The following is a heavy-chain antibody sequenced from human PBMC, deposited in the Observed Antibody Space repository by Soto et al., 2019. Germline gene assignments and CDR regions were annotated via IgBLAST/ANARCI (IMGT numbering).Heavy chain of an antibody. CDR2: TYYRSKWYN. Sequence: PSQSLSLTCAISGDSVSSNSAAWKWIRQSPSRGLEWLGRTYYRSKWYNDYAVSVKSRITINPDTSKNQFSLQLNSVTPEDTAVYYCARSRAGVRWLQIKGSWFDPWGQGXLVTVSS. V-gene: IGHV6-1*01. CDR1: GDSVSSNSAA. D-gene: IGHD5-12*01. CDR3: ARSRAGVRWLQIKGSWFDP. J-gene: IGHJ5*02.